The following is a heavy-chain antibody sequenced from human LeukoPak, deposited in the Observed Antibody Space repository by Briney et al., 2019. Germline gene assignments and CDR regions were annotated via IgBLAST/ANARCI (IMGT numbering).Heavy chain of an antibody. J-gene: IGHJ4*02. D-gene: IGHD6-19*01. CDR1: GFTFSRYA. CDR3: AKQIAVAKTYFDY. Sequence: PGGSLRLSCAASGFTFSRYAMTWVRQAPAKGLEWVSAISGSGGSTYYADSVKGRFTISRDNSKNTLYLQMNSLRAEDTAVYYCAKQIAVAKTYFDYWGQGTLVTVSS. V-gene: IGHV3-23*01. CDR2: ISGSGGST.